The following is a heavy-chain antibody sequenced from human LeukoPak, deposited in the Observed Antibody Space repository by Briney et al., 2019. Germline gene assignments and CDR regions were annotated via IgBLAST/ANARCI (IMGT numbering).Heavy chain of an antibody. J-gene: IGHJ4*02. Sequence: ASVKVSCKASGYTFTSYGISWVRQAPGQGLEWMGWISAYNGNTNYAQKLQGRVTMTTDTSTSTAYMELRSLGSDDTAVYYCAREISSSQEDYFDYWGQGTLVTVSS. CDR2: ISAYNGNT. CDR1: GYTFTSYG. D-gene: IGHD6-13*01. V-gene: IGHV1-18*01. CDR3: AREISSSQEDYFDY.